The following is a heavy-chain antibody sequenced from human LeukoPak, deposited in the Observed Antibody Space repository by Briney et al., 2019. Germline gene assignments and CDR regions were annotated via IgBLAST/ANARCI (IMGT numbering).Heavy chain of an antibody. Sequence: PRGSLRLSCAASGFTFSSYAMSWVRQAPGKGLEWVSAISGSGGSTYYADSVKGRFTISRDNSKNTLYLQMNSLRAEDTAVYYCAKDVKSYYDSSGYYHFDYWGQGTLVTVSS. CDR3: AKDVKSYYDSSGYYHFDY. CDR2: ISGSGGST. D-gene: IGHD3-22*01. CDR1: GFTFSSYA. J-gene: IGHJ4*02. V-gene: IGHV3-23*01.